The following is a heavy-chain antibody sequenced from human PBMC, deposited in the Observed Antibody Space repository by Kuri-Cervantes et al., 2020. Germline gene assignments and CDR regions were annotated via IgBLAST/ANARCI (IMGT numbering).Heavy chain of an antibody. V-gene: IGHV3-7*01. CDR1: GYNFNGYW. CDR2: IKQDGSEK. CDR3: ARGPWSRRQFDP. J-gene: IGHJ5*02. D-gene: IGHD2-8*01. Sequence: GESLKISCKGSGYNFNGYWIGWVRQAPGKGLEWVANIKQDGSEKYYVDSVKGRFTISRDNAKNSSYLQMNSLRAEDTAVYYCARGPWSRRQFDPWGQGTLVTVSS.